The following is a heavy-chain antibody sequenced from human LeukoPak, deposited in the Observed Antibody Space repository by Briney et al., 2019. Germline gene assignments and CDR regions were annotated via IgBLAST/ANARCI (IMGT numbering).Heavy chain of an antibody. CDR3: ARDWYASASYGLDV. D-gene: IGHD6-19*01. CDR1: GESFSLYY. CDR2: INRDGTT. Sequence: SETLSLTCAVRGESFSLYYWAWIRQSPQKGLEWIGEINRDGTTNYNPSLKSRVTISVDTSKNQFSLTLPSVTAADTAVYFCARDWYASASYGLDVWGQGTTVTVSS. V-gene: IGHV4-34*01. J-gene: IGHJ6*02.